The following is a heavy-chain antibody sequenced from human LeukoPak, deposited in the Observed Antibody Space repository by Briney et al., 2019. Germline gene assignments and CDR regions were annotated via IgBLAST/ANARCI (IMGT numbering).Heavy chain of an antibody. CDR1: GYTFSSYA. V-gene: IGHV3-64*01. CDR2: ISSNGRTT. CDR3: ARVSGWYWFDE. Sequence: GGSLRLSCVASGYTFSSYALHWVRQAPGKGLDYVSAISSNGRTTFYANSVKGRFTISRDNSKNTLYPQMGSLRAEDTAVYYCARVSGWYWFDEWGQGTLVTVFS. J-gene: IGHJ4*02. D-gene: IGHD6-19*01.